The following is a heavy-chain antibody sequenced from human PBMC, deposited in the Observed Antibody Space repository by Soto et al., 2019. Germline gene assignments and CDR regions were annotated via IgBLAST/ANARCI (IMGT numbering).Heavy chain of an antibody. D-gene: IGHD6-13*01. CDR2: ISGSGGST. V-gene: IGHV3-23*01. CDR3: AKDLASRAAAGPVFDY. Sequence: PGGSLRLSCASSGFTFSSYAMIWVRQATGKGLEWVSAISGSGGSTYYADSVKGRFTISRDNSKNTLYLQMNSLRAEDTAVYYCAKDLASRAAAGPVFDYWGQGTLVTVSS. CDR1: GFTFSSYA. J-gene: IGHJ4*02.